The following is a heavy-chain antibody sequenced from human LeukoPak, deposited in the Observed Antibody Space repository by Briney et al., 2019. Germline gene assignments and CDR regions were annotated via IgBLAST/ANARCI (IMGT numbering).Heavy chain of an antibody. D-gene: IGHD3-16*01. V-gene: IGHV4-31*03. CDR3: ARDPLGERWYDH. Sequence: SQTLSLTCTVSGGSISSGGYYWSWIRHHPGKGLEWIGYIYYSGSTYYNPSLKSRVTISVDTSKNQFSLKVNSVTAADTAVYYCARDPLGERWYDHWGQGTLVTVSS. CDR2: IYYSGST. CDR1: GGSISSGGYY. J-gene: IGHJ5*02.